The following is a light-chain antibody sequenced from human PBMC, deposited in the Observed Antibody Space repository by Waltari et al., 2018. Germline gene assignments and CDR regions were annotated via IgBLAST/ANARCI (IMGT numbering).Light chain of an antibody. V-gene: IGKV3-15*01. J-gene: IGKJ1*01. CDR2: RAS. CDR1: QSVTSN. Sequence: EIVMTQSPATLSVSPGERATLSCRASQSVTSNFAWYQQKPGQAPRLLIYRASTRATGFPARFSGSGSGTEFTLTISSLQPEDFAVYHCHQYNDWPRTFGQGTKVEIK. CDR3: HQYNDWPRT.